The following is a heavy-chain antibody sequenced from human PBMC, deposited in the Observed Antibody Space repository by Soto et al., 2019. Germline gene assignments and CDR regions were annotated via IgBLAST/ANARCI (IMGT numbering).Heavy chain of an antibody. D-gene: IGHD3-16*01. CDR1: GFTFGSYA. J-gene: IGHJ3*02. CDR3: AKDQVFDLRRAFAI. Sequence: EVQLLESGGGLVQPGGSLRLSCAASGFTFGSYAMGWVRQGPGKGLEWVSTISGSGAKTYYADSVKGRFTISRDNSENTLYLQMNSLRGDDTAVYYCAKDQVFDLRRAFAIWGQGTMVTVSS. CDR2: ISGSGAKT. V-gene: IGHV3-23*01.